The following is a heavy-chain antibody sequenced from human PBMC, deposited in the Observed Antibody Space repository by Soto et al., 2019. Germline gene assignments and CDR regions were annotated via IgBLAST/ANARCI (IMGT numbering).Heavy chain of an antibody. CDR3: AHIVVAGLGYYFDY. CDR1: GFSLSSTRMA. CDR2: IYWDDDK. V-gene: IGHV2-5*02. J-gene: IGHJ4*02. D-gene: IGHD6-19*01. Sequence: QITLKESGPTLVKPTQTLTLTCTFSGFSLSSTRMAVGWIRQPPGKALEWLALIYWDDDKRYSPFLKSRLTVTRDTSTNQVVLTMSDMDRVDTARYYCAHIVVAGLGYYFDYWGQGTLVTVSS.